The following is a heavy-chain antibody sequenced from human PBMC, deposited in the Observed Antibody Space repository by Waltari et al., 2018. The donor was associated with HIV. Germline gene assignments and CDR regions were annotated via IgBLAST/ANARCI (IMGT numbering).Heavy chain of an antibody. J-gene: IGHJ5*02. D-gene: IGHD6-13*01. CDR1: GFTFNSYS. Sequence: EVQLVESGGGPVKPGGSLRLSCRASGFTFNSYSLNWVRQAPGKGLEWISAISSSGTFTHYAESVKGRFTISRDNANKSVYLQMKSLRAEDTAVYYCARDSRDNSWSLNFFDPWGQGTLVTVSS. V-gene: IGHV3-21*01. CDR2: ISSSGTFT. CDR3: ARDSRDNSWSLNFFDP.